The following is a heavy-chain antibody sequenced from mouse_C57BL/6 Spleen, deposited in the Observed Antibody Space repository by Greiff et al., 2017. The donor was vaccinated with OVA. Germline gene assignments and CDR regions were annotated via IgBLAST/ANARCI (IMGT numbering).Heavy chain of an antibody. CDR3: ALYYDYDNAMDY. CDR2: INPYNGGT. J-gene: IGHJ4*01. Sequence: VQLQQSGPVLVKPGASVKMSCKASGYTFTDYYMNWVKQSHGKSLEWIGVINPYNGGTSYNQKFKGKATLTVDKSSSTAYMELNSLTSEDSAVYYCALYYDYDNAMDYWGQGTSVTVSS. CDR1: GYTFTDYY. D-gene: IGHD2-4*01. V-gene: IGHV1-19*01.